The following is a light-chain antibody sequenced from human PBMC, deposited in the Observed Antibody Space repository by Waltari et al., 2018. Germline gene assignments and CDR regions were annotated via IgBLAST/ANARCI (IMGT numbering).Light chain of an antibody. CDR1: QNVIY. CDR2: GAS. CDR3: QQYGSSPT. Sequence: IVLTQSPGTLSLSPGDRATLSCRASQNVIYLAWYQQKPGQSPSLLIYGASTRATGIPDRISGSGSGTDFTLTISRLEPEDFGVYYCQQYGSSPTFGQGTKVEIK. J-gene: IGKJ1*01. V-gene: IGKV3-20*01.